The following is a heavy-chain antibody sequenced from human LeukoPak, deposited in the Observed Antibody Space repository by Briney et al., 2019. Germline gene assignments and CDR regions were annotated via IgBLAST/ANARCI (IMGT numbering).Heavy chain of an antibody. CDR2: INPSGDRT. CDR3: ARIGDYGGNSEFDY. Sequence: ASVKVSCKASGYTFPNYYIHWVRQAPGQGLEWMGVIIINPSGDRTSYAQKFQGRVTMTRDTSISTAYMELSRLRSDDTAVYYCARIGDYGGNSEFDYWGQGTLVTVSS. V-gene: IGHV1-46*01. CDR1: GYTFPNYY. J-gene: IGHJ4*02. D-gene: IGHD4-23*01.